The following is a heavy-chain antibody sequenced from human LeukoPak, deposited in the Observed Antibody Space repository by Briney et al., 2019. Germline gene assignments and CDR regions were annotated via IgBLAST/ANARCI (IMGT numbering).Heavy chain of an antibody. CDR2: INPNSGGT. V-gene: IGHV1-2*02. D-gene: IGHD1-1*01. CDR1: GYTFTGYY. J-gene: IGHJ4*02. Sequence: ASVKVSCKASGYTFTGYYMHWVRQAPGQGLEWMGWINPNSGGTNYAQKFQGRVTMTRDTSISTAYMELSRLRSDDTAVYYCAKDRVGWKGVDYWGQGTLVTVSS. CDR3: AKDRVGWKGVDY.